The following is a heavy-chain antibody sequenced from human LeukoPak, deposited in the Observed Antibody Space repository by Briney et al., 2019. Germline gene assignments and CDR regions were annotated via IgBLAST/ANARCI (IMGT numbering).Heavy chain of an antibody. Sequence: PGGSLRLSCAASGFTFNSYDMHWVRQRTGKGLEWVSTITTAGDTYLPDSVKGRFTISRENAKNSLYLQMNSLRVEDTAVYYCARDGGIIRFGGQDVWGQGTTVIVS. CDR1: GFTFNSYD. CDR2: ITTAGDT. J-gene: IGHJ6*02. D-gene: IGHD3-16*01. CDR3: ARDGGIIRFGGQDV. V-gene: IGHV3-13*01.